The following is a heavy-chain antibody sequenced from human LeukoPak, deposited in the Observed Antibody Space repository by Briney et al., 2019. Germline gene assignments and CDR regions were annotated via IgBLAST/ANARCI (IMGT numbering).Heavy chain of an antibody. CDR1: GFDFSTYA. CDR2: ISGTGHST. D-gene: IGHD6-19*01. J-gene: IGHJ4*02. CDR3: AKDLRVAVGRGYFEY. Sequence: GGSLRLSCAASGFDFSTYAINWVRQAPGKGLEWVSAISGTGHSTYYADPVKGRFTISRDNSKNTLDLQMNSLRAEDTAVYYCAKDLRVAVGRGYFEYWGQGTLVTVSS. V-gene: IGHV3-23*01.